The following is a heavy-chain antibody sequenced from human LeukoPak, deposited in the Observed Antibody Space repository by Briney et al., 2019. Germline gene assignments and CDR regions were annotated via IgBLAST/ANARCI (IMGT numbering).Heavy chain of an antibody. CDR2: ISSSSSYI. J-gene: IGHJ4*02. Sequence: GGSLRLSCAASGFTFSSYSMNWVRQAPGKGLEWVSSISSSSSYIYYADSVKGRFTISRDNAKNSLYLQMNSLRAEDTAVYYCARLGYCSSTSCYGVSFNDYWGQGTLVTVSS. D-gene: IGHD2-2*01. V-gene: IGHV3-21*01. CDR1: GFTFSSYS. CDR3: ARLGYCSSTSCYGVSFNDY.